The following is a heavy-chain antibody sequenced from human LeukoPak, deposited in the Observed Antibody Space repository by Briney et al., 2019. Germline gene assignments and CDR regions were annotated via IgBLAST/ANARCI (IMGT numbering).Heavy chain of an antibody. J-gene: IGHJ5*02. CDR1: GYTFTGYY. Sequence: ASVKVSSKASGYTFTGYYMHWMRQAPGQGLEWMGWINPSGGSTSYAQKFQGRVTMTRDMSTSTVYMELSSLRSEDTAVYYCARLNSGYEGYVPGCQGHLVIVTA. CDR2: INPSGGST. V-gene: IGHV1-46*01. D-gene: IGHD5-12*01. CDR3: ARLNSGYEGYVP.